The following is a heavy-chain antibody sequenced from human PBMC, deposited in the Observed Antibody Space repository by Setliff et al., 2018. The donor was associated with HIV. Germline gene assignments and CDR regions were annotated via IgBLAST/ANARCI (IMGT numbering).Heavy chain of an antibody. CDR2: INANRGGT. J-gene: IGHJ4*02. D-gene: IGHD1-1*01. CDR3: ARQLYNSLDF. CDR1: GYTFTDYY. V-gene: IGHV1-2*06. Sequence: ASVKVSCKTSGYTFTDYYMHWVRQAPGQGLEWMGRINANRGGTSYAQKFQGRVTMTRDTSISTGYMELSRLTSDDTAVYYCARQLYNSLDFWGQGALVTVSS.